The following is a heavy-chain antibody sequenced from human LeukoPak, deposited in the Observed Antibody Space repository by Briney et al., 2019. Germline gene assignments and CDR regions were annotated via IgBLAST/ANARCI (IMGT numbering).Heavy chain of an antibody. CDR2: MNPNSGNT. J-gene: IGHJ4*02. D-gene: IGHD1-26*01. CDR1: GYTFTSYD. CDR3: ARDYAEGWELRRSYFDY. Sequence: ASVKVSCKASGYTFTSYDINWVRQATGQGLEWMGWMNPNSGNTGYAQKFQGRVTITRNTSISTAYVELSSLRSEDTAVYYCARDYAEGWELRRSYFDYWGQGAMVTVSS. V-gene: IGHV1-8*03.